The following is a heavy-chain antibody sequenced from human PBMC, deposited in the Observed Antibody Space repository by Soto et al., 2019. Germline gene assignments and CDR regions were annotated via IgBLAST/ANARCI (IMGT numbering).Heavy chain of an antibody. V-gene: IGHV4-30-4*01. J-gene: IGHJ6*02. D-gene: IGHD3-16*01. CDR1: GGSISTGDYY. CDR3: ARDRDFRVSAVMAGGYYYSGMGV. Sequence: SETLSLTCTVSGGSISTGDYYWSWLRQPPGKGLERIGYIYYSGSTYYNPSLKSRVTISVDTSKNQFSLKLGPVVAGDTAVYYCARDRDFRVSAVMAGGYYYSGMGVWGEG. CDR2: IYYSGST.